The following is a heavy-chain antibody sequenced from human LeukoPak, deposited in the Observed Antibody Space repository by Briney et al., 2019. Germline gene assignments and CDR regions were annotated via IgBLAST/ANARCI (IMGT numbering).Heavy chain of an antibody. V-gene: IGHV1-2*02. J-gene: IGHJ3*02. CDR3: ARGGTTGTLIDAFDI. CDR1: GYTFTGYY. Sequence: ASVKVSCKASGYTFTGYYMHWVRQAPGQGLEWMGWINPNSGGTNYAQKFQGRVTMTRDTSISTVYMELSSLRSEDTAVYYCARGGTTGTLIDAFDIWGQGTMVTVSS. D-gene: IGHD1-1*01. CDR2: INPNSGGT.